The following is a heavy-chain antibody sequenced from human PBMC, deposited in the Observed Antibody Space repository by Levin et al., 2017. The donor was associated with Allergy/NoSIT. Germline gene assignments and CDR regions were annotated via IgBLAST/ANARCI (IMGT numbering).Heavy chain of an antibody. J-gene: IGHJ6*02. CDR1: XXXXXXDS. D-gene: IGHD1-26*01. V-gene: IGHV4-59*01. Sequence: SETLSLTCTXXXXXXXXDSQSWIRRPEGKGLEWIGCIYYSGSTKYNPSLKSRVTISLDTSKNQFSLKLSSVTAADTAVYYCARDRVIVGDTNYYYGMDVWGQGTTVTVSS. CDR2: IYYSGST. CDR3: ARDRVIVGDTNYYYGMDV.